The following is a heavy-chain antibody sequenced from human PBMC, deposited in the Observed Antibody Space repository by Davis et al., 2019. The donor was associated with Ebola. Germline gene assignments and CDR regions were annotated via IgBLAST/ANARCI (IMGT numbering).Heavy chain of an antibody. D-gene: IGHD2-2*01. CDR3: ARHPLPVATSRFYFYYMDV. CDR2: ITPSDGST. CDR1: GYTFASYN. V-gene: IGHV1-46*01. J-gene: IGHJ6*03. Sequence: ASVKVSCKASGYTFASYNIHWVRQAPGRGLEWMGVITPSDGSTTYAPNFYGRISLTRDTSTDTVFMDLRSLKSDDTAVYYCARHPLPVATSRFYFYYMDVWGKGTTVTVSS.